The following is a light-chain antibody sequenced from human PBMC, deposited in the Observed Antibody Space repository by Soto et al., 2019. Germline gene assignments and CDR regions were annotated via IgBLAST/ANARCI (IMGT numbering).Light chain of an antibody. J-gene: IGKJ2*01. V-gene: IGKV3-15*01. CDR3: EQYNNWPPYT. CDR1: QSVSSN. CDR2: GAS. Sequence: EIVMTQSPATLSVSPGERATLSCRASQSVSSNLAWYQQKPGQAPRLLNYGASTRATGIPARFSGSGSGTEFTLTISSLQSEDFALYYCEQYNNWPPYTVGQGTKLEIK.